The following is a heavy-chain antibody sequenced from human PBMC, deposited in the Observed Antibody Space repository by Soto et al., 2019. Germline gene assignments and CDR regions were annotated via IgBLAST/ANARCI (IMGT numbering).Heavy chain of an antibody. D-gene: IGHD3-3*02. CDR1: GGSISSSTYY. Sequence: PSETLSLTCSVLGGSISSSTYYWDWIRQPPGRGLEWIGSIYYTGATYYSPSLKSRLSISVDTSKSQFSLKLSSVTAADTAVYYCAKLSGNYHFSLDYWGQGTQVTVSS. CDR3: AKLSGNYHFSLDY. J-gene: IGHJ4*02. V-gene: IGHV4-39*07. CDR2: IYYTGAT.